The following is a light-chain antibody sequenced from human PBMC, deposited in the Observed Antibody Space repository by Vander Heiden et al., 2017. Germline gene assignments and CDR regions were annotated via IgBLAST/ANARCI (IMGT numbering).Light chain of an antibody. Sequence: QLVLTQSPSASASLRASVNPTCPLSSRHNNYAISWHQQQREKGPRYLMKLSSDRSHTKRAGMRDRFSGSSSAAERYLGASALQSEDEDDYYCQSWGTGGVFGGGTKLTVL. J-gene: IGLJ2*01. V-gene: IGLV4-69*01. CDR1: SRHNNYA. CDR3: QSWGTGGV. CDR2: LSSDRSH.